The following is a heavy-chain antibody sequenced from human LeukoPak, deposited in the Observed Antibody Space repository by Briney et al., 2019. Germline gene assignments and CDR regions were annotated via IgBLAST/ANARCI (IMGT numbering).Heavy chain of an antibody. CDR3: AKDLYYYDSSGYYDY. V-gene: IGHV3-23*01. CDR1: GFTFSSYA. Sequence: GGSLRLSCAASGFTFSSYAMSWVRQAPGKGLEWVSAISGSGGSTYYADSVKGRFTISRDNSKNTPYLQMNSLRAEDTAVYYCAKDLYYYDSSGYYDYWGQGTLVTVSS. D-gene: IGHD3-22*01. J-gene: IGHJ4*02. CDR2: ISGSGGST.